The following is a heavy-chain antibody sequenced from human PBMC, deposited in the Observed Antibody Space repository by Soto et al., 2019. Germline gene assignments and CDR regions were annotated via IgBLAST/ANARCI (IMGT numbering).Heavy chain of an antibody. V-gene: IGHV4-39*01. CDR3: ARLGGYVSVGYYYLWDS. CDR1: DGSMNSDSSY. Sequence: QLQLQESGPGLVKPSETLSLTCRVSDGSMNSDSSYWGWIRQPPGKGREWIGVINDSGSTYHNLSVKGRVTMSVDASRNQFSLKLTSMTAADTAVYYCARLGGYVSVGYYYLWDSWGQGTLVTVSS. J-gene: IGHJ4*02. D-gene: IGHD3-22*01. CDR2: INDSGST.